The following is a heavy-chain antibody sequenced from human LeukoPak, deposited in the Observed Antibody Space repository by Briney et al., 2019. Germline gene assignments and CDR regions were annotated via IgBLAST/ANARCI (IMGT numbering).Heavy chain of an antibody. CDR2: ICCSGTTT. D-gene: IGHD1-1*01. V-gene: IGHV3-23*01. CDR1: GFTFSSYA. J-gene: IGHJ5*02. CDR3: AKGNWNSYPGWFDP. Sequence: AGSLRLSCAASGFTFSSYAMSWVRQAPGKGLQWVSAICCSGTTTYYADSVKRRLTISRDNSKNALYVQMNSLRAEHTAVYYCAKGNWNSYPGWFDPWGQGTLVTVSS.